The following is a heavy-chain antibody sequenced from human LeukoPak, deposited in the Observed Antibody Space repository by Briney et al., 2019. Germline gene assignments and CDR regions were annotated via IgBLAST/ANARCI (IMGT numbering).Heavy chain of an antibody. CDR1: GYTFTGYY. V-gene: IGHV1-2*02. CDR2: INPNSGGT. J-gene: IGHJ3*02. Sequence: ASVKVSCKASGYTFTGYYMHWVRQAPGQGLEWMGWINPNSGGTNYAQKFQGRVTMTRDTSISTAYMELSRLRSDDTAVYYCARDSGGYYYDSSGYDAFDIWGRGTMVTVSS. CDR3: ARDSGGYYYDSSGYDAFDI. D-gene: IGHD3-22*01.